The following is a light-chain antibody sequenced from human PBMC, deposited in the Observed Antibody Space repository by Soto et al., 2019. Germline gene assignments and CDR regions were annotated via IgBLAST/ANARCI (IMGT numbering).Light chain of an antibody. Sequence: EIVMTQSPATLSVSPGGRATLSCRASQSISDTLAWYQQKPGQAPRLLIHGASTRATGFPARFSGSGSGTDFTLTISSLQSEESAVYYCQQYDNWPWTVGQGTKVDIK. V-gene: IGKV3-15*01. J-gene: IGKJ1*01. CDR3: QQYDNWPWT. CDR2: GAS. CDR1: QSISDT.